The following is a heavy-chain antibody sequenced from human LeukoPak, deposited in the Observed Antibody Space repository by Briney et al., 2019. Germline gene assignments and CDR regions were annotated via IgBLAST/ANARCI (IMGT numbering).Heavy chain of an antibody. CDR2: ISSSGRTI. Sequence: GGSLRLSCAASGFTFNSYEMNWVRQAPGKGLEWVSYISSSGRTIYYADSVKGRFTISRDNAKNSLYLQMNSLRAEDTALYYCARETSRYGYFDYWGQGTLVTVSS. CDR1: GFTFNSYE. J-gene: IGHJ4*02. V-gene: IGHV3-48*03. D-gene: IGHD5-18*01. CDR3: ARETSRYGYFDY.